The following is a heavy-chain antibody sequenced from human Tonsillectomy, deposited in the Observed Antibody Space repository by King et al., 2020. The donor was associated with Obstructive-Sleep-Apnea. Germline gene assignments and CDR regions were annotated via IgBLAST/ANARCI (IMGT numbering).Heavy chain of an antibody. J-gene: IGHJ3*01. CDR1: GYTFTNYD. CDR2: MNCETGNT. CDR3: TRRRVYDGRHKYYPHDAFDL. Sequence: QGQLVQSGAEVKKPGASVKVSCKASGYTFTNYDINWVRQASGQGLEGMGWMNCETGNTGYAQEFQGRVTMTRDTSISTSYLERSTLTSEDTAVFFFTRRRVYDGRHKYYPHDAFDLWGQGTMVSVSS. V-gene: IGHV1-8*01. D-gene: IGHD3-16*01.